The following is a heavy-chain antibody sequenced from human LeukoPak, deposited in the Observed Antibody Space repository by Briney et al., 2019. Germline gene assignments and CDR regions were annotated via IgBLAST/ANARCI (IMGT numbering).Heavy chain of an antibody. V-gene: IGHV5-51*01. Sequence: GESPKISRKGSGYSFTNYWIGWGRQMPGKGLEWMVIIYPGDSDTRYSPSFQGQVTISADKSIRTVFLQWSSLKAWDTAMYYCARSWVAGYGTVLDYWGQGTLVTVSS. CDR1: GYSFTNYW. D-gene: IGHD6-19*01. CDR3: ARSWVAGYGTVLDY. CDR2: IYPGDSDT. J-gene: IGHJ4*02.